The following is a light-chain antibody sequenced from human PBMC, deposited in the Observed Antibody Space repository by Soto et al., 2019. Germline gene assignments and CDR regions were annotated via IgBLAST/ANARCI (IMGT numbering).Light chain of an antibody. J-gene: IGKJ4*01. CDR2: AAS. Sequence: DIQMTQSPCSLSASLGDRVTITCRAGQSISRYLSWYQHKSGSAPKLLMYAASSLRSGVPSRFSGSGSGTDFTLTISNLQPEDYATYYCQQSYNFPLTFGGGTKVEIK. CDR3: QQSYNFPLT. V-gene: IGKV1-39*01. CDR1: QSISRY.